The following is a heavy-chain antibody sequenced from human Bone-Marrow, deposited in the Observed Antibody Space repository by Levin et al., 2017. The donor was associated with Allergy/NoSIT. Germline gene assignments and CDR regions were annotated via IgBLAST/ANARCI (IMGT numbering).Heavy chain of an antibody. D-gene: IGHD6-19*01. CDR3: AKCSGWYGKGYFDL. Sequence: GESLKISCAASGFTVSSNYMSWVRQAPGKGLEWVSVIYSGGDTKYTDSVKGRFTISRDNSKNTLYLQMNSLRAEDTAVYYCAKCSGWYGKGYFDLWGRGTLVTVSS. CDR2: IYSGGDT. V-gene: IGHV3-53*01. J-gene: IGHJ2*01. CDR1: GFTVSSNY.